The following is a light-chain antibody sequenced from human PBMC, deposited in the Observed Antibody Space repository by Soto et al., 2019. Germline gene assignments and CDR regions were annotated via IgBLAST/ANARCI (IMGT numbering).Light chain of an antibody. J-gene: IGKJ1*01. CDR2: GAS. CDR1: QSINSK. Sequence: VMTQSPATLSVSPGERATLSCTASQSINSKLAWYQQRPGQAPRLLIYGASTRATGIPARFSGSGSGTEFTLTISSLEPEDFEVYYCQQRRSWPRAFGQGTKVDIK. V-gene: IGKV3-15*01. CDR3: QQRRSWPRA.